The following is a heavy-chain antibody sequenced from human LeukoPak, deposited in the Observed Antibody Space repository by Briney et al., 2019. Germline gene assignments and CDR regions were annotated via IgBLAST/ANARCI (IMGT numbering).Heavy chain of an antibody. CDR1: GFTFSNYA. J-gene: IGHJ3*02. CDR3: ASDRRRLLWFGELLHDAFDI. CDR2: ISSSSSYI. D-gene: IGHD3-10*01. V-gene: IGHV3-21*01. Sequence: PGGSLRLSCAASGFTFSNYAMHWVRQAPGKGLEWVSSISSSSSYIYYADSVKGRFTISRDNAKNSLYLQMNSLRAEDTAVYYCASDRRRLLWFGELLHDAFDIWGQGTMVTVSS.